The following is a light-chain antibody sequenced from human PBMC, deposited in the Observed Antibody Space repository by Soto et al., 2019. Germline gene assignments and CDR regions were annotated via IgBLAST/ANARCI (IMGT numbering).Light chain of an antibody. CDR3: QQRSNWPPVLT. V-gene: IGKV3-11*01. J-gene: IGKJ4*01. CDR2: GAS. Sequence: EIVLTQSPASLSLSPGERTTLSCRASQSVSSHLAWFQQRPGQAPRLLIYGASNRATGIPARFGGSGSGTNFTLTISSLEPEDLAVYYCQQRSNWPPVLTFGGGTKVEIK. CDR1: QSVSSH.